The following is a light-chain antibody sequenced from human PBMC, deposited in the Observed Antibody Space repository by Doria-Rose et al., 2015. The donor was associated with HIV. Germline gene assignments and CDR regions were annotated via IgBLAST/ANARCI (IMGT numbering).Light chain of an antibody. Sequence: TQSPGTLSLSPGERATLSCRASQSVSANYLAWYQQGPGQSPRLLIYGASSRATDIPDRFSGSGSGTDFTLTISRLEPEDFAVYCCHQYASSRTFGQGTKVEIK. J-gene: IGKJ1*01. CDR3: HQYASSRT. V-gene: IGKV3-20*01. CDR1: QSVSANY. CDR2: GAS.